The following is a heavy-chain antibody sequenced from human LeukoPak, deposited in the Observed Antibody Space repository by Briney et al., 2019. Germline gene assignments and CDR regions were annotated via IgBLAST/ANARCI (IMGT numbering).Heavy chain of an antibody. Sequence: GGSLRLSCAASGFTFSSYEMNWVRQAPGKGLEWVSHISSSSSTIYYADSVKGRFTISRDNAKNSLYLQMDSLRDEDTAMYYCASRHSSTWTFDYWGQGTLVTVSS. D-gene: IGHD6-13*01. J-gene: IGHJ4*02. CDR1: GFTFSSYE. CDR3: ASRHSSTWTFDY. CDR2: ISSSSSTI. V-gene: IGHV3-48*02.